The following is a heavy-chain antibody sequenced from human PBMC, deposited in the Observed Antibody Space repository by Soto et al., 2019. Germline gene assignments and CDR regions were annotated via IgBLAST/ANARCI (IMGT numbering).Heavy chain of an antibody. CDR2: VSYDGSNK. CDR1: GFTFSSYG. Sequence: GSLRLSCAASGFTFSSYGVHWVRQAPGKGLEWVASVSYDGSNKHYGDSVKGRFTISRDNAKNSLYLQMNSLRDEDTAVYYCAREGYPFDYWGQGTLVTVSS. V-gene: IGHV3-30*03. J-gene: IGHJ4*02. CDR3: AREGYPFDY. D-gene: IGHD5-12*01.